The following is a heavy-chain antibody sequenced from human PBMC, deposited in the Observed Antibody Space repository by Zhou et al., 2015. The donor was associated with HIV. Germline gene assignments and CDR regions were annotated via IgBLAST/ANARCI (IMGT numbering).Heavy chain of an antibody. D-gene: IGHD1-14*01. CDR1: GGTFSSYT. CDR2: IIPILGIA. J-gene: IGHJ6*02. CDR3: ASNPPLWNHDRRGSVLGMDV. Sequence: QVQLVQSGAEVKKPGSSVKVSCKASGGTFSSYTISWVRQAPGQGLEWMGRIIPILGIANYAQKFQGRVTITADKSTSTAYMELSSLRSEDTAVYYCASNPPLWNHDRRGSVLGMDVWGQGTTVTVSS. V-gene: IGHV1-69*02.